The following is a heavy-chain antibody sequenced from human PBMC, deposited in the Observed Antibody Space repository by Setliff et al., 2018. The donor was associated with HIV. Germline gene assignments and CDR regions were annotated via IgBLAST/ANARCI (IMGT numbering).Heavy chain of an antibody. D-gene: IGHD6-19*01. CDR3: AREYHVGTEGPRLANYFDF. Sequence: VASVKVSCKASGYTFTTYGISWVRQAPGQGLEWMGIINPSDGATTYAGNFQDRVTMTSDTSTSTVYMELSSLGSEDTAIYYCAREYHVGTEGPRLANYFDFWGQGTLVTVSS. J-gene: IGHJ4*02. CDR1: GYTFTTYG. V-gene: IGHV1-46*01. CDR2: INPSDGAT.